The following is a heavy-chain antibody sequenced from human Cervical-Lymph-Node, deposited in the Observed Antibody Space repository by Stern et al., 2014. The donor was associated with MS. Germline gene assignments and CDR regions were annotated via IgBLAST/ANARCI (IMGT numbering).Heavy chain of an antibody. CDR2: IYWDDDK. V-gene: IGHV2-5*02. D-gene: IGHD1-1*01. J-gene: IGHJ4*02. CDR3: AHSEDDEGYDY. CDR1: GVSLTTNGVS. Sequence: ESGPTLVKPTQTLTLTCTFSGVSLTTNGVSVGWIRQPPGKALEWLAHIYWDDDKRYSPSLKSRLTITKDTSKNQVVLTMTNMDPVDTATYFCAHSEDDEGYDYWGQGTLITVSS.